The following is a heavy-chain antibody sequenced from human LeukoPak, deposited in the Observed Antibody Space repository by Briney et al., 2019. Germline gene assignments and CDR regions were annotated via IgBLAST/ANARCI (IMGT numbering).Heavy chain of an antibody. CDR2: INPNSGGT. J-gene: IGHJ5*02. CDR3: ARDYDFWSGNNWFDP. CDR1: GYTFTGYY. V-gene: IGHV1-2*06. Sequence: GASVKVSCKASGYTFTGYYMHWVRQAPGQGLEWMARINPNSGGTNYAQKFQGRVTMTRDTSISTAYMELSRLRSDDTAVYYCARDYDFWSGNNWFDPWGQGTLVTVSS. D-gene: IGHD3-3*01.